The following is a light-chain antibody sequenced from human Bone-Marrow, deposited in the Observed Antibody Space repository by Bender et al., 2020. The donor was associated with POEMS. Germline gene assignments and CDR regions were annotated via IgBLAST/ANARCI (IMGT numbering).Light chain of an antibody. V-gene: IGLV1-44*01. CDR3: CSYAGSRTTV. CDR1: GSNIGGYP. J-gene: IGLJ2*01. Sequence: QSVLTQPPSVSGTPGQRVTISCSGSGSNIGGYPVNWYQQLPGTAPRLLIYTNNERPSGVPDRFSGSKSGNTASLTISGLQVEDEADYHCCSYAGSRTTVFGGGTKLTVL. CDR2: TNN.